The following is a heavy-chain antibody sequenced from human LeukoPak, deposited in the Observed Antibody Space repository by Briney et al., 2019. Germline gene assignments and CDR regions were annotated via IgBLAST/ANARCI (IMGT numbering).Heavy chain of an antibody. CDR1: GYTFTSYI. J-gene: IGHJ6*03. Sequence: ASVKVSCKASGYTFTSYIISWVQQAPGQGLEWMGWINAYNGNTDYAQRVQGRVTVTTDTSTSTAYMGLRSLRSDDTAVYYCARDRHIAAAVYYYYMDVWGKGTPVTVSS. CDR2: INAYNGNT. CDR3: ARDRHIAAAVYYYYMDV. V-gene: IGHV1-18*01. D-gene: IGHD6-13*01.